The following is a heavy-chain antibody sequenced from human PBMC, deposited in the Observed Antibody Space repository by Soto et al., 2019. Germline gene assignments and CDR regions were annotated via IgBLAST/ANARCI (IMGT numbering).Heavy chain of an antibody. D-gene: IGHD3-3*01. J-gene: IGHJ4*02. CDR3: ARDFGNLYDFWSGPDY. CDR1: GYSINSGYY. CDR2: VFHSGTT. Sequence: PSETLSLTCGVSGYSINSGYYWGWIRQPPGKGLEWIGSVFHSGTTYQNPSLKTRATISVDTSRNQFSLELDSVTAADTAVYYCARDFGNLYDFWSGPDYWGQGILVTVSS. V-gene: IGHV4-38-2*02.